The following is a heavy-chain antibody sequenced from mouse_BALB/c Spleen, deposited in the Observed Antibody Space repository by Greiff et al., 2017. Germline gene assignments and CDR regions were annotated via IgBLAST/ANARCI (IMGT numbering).Heavy chain of an antibody. CDR2: ISYSGST. CDR1: GYSITSDYA. J-gene: IGHJ3*01. D-gene: IGHD4-1*01. Sequence: EVKLQESGPGLVKPSQSLSLTCTVTGYSITSDYAWNWIRQFPGNKLEWMGYISYSGSTSYNPSLKSRISITRDTSKNQFFLQLNSVTTEDTATYYCARKPRSTGTGFAYWGQGTLVTVSA. V-gene: IGHV3-2*02. CDR3: ARKPRSTGTGFAY.